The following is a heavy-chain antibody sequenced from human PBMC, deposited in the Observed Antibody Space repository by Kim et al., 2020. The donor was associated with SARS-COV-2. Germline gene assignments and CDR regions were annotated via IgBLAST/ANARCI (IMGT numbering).Heavy chain of an antibody. D-gene: IGHD3-3*01. V-gene: IGHV4-59*08. Sequence: SNPPLESRVTISGDTAQNQFSLKRSSVTAADTAVYYCARLLNRGGYYFDYWGQGTLVTVSS. J-gene: IGHJ4*02. CDR3: ARLLNRGGYYFDY.